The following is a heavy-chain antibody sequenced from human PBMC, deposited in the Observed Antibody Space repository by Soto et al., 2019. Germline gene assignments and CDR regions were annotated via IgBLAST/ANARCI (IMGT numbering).Heavy chain of an antibody. J-gene: IGHJ4*02. D-gene: IGHD3-9*01. CDR3: VRHANYDILTCYYSPSVDY. CDR1: GGSISSYY. CDR2: IYYSGST. V-gene: IGHV4-59*08. Sequence: PSETLSLTCTVSGGSISSYYWNWIRQPPGKGLEWIGYIYYSGSTNYNPSLKSRVTISVDTSKNQFSLKLSSVTAADTAVYYCVRHANYDILTCYYSPSVDYWGQGTLVTVSS.